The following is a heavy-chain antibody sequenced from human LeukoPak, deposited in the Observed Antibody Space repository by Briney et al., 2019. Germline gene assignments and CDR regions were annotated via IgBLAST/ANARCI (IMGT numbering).Heavy chain of an antibody. V-gene: IGHV3-23*01. D-gene: IGHD4-11*01. Sequence: GGSLRLSCAASGFTFSNYAMNWVRQAPGKGLKWVSGISGSGGSTYYADSVKGRFTISRDNSKNTLYLQMISLRAEDTAVYYCAKDRYSNYGNWFDPWGQGTLVTVFS. CDR3: AKDRYSNYGNWFDP. CDR1: GFTFSNYA. CDR2: ISGSGGST. J-gene: IGHJ5*02.